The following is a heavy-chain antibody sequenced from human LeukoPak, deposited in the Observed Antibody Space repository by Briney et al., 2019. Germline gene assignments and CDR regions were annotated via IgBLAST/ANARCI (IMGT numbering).Heavy chain of an antibody. D-gene: IGHD2-2*01. V-gene: IGHV3-30*02. CDR2: IHFDGTNK. CDR3: AKDPSWRVSCYFDS. CDR1: GFTFSSYG. Sequence: GGSLRLSCAASGFTFSSYGMHWVRQAPGKGLEWVTFIHFDGTNKYYADSVKGRFTISRDNSKNTLYLQMNSLRTEDTAVYYCAKDPSWRVSCYFDSWGQGTLVTVSS. J-gene: IGHJ4*02.